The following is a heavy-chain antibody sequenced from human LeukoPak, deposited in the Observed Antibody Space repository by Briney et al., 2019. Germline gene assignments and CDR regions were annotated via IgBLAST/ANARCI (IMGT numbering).Heavy chain of an antibody. CDR2: ISANGVVT. J-gene: IGHJ4*02. Sequence: PGGSLRLSCAASGFMFSRYGMNWVRQTPGKGLEWVSVISANGVVTDSADSVKGRFSISRDNSKNTLDLQMNSLRVEDTAVYYRVKGHWKHNRFDYWGQGTLVTVSS. V-gene: IGHV3-23*01. CDR3: VKGHWKHNRFDY. CDR1: GFMFSRYG. D-gene: IGHD1-1*01.